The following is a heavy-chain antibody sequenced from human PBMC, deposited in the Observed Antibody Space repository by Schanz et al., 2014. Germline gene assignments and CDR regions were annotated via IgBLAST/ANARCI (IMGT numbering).Heavy chain of an antibody. D-gene: IGHD3-10*01. Sequence: EVQLVESGGGFVQPGGSLGLSCVVSGFTVSSDRMSWVRQAPGKGLEWVSTIYASGATYYADSVKRRFTISRDISKNTLHLQVTSLRAEDTAIYYCARDGNYYGSRNYYKTPYYFDYWGQGTLVTVSS. CDR2: IYASGAT. J-gene: IGHJ4*02. CDR1: GFTVSSDR. CDR3: ARDGNYYGSRNYYKTPYYFDY. V-gene: IGHV3-66*01.